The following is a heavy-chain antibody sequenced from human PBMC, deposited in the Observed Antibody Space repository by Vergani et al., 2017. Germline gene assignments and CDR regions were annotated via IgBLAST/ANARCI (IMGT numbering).Heavy chain of an antibody. V-gene: IGHV3-23*01. Sequence: EVQLLESGGGLVQPGGSRRLSCAGAGFTFDTYTMAYVRQAPGKGLEWVATISSGGGDIFYADSVKGRFTISRDNSKNTVFLQMNSLRPEDTALYYCAKDFVPGRAFDIWGQGTMVTVSS. CDR1: GFTFDTYT. J-gene: IGHJ3*02. CDR2: ISSGGGDI. CDR3: AKDFVPGRAFDI.